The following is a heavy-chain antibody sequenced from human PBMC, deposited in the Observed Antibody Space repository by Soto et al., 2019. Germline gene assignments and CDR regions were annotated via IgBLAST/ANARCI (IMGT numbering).Heavy chain of an antibody. J-gene: IGHJ4*02. CDR2: INADGSSI. D-gene: IGHD1-1*01. Sequence: GGSLRLSCAASGFTFSNSWMHWVRQAPGKGLVWLSHINADGSSIRYADSVRGRITISRDNAKNKLFLQMSSLTAEDTAVYFCARDRLNNAYNTFFDYWGQGT. V-gene: IGHV3-74*01. CDR1: GFTFSNSW. CDR3: ARDRLNNAYNTFFDY.